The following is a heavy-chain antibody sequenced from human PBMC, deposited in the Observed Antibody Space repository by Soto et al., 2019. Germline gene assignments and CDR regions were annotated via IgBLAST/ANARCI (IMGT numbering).Heavy chain of an antibody. J-gene: IGHJ6*03. CDR3: ARDRTKIRPCTSGVCYYFYYDTHV. CDR2: INPKSGGT. V-gene: IGHV1-2*02. CDR1: GFALSDYI. D-gene: IGHD2-8*01. Sequence: ASVKVSCKSSGFALSDYIIHWVRQAPGQGPEWLGWINPKSGGTTHAQKFLGRVTLTRDVSISTAFMEVARLQSDDAAVYYCARDRTKIRPCTSGVCYYFYYDTHVWGEVTPVTFYS.